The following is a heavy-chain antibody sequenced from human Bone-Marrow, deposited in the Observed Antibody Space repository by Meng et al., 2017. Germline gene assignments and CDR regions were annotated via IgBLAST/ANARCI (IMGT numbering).Heavy chain of an antibody. Sequence: GESLKISCAASGFTFSSYAMHWVRQAPGKGLEWVAVISYDGSNKYYADSVKGRFTISRDNSKNTLYLQMNSLRAEDTAVYYCARVDEYELGYCSGGSCYTPDYWGQGTLVTVSS. V-gene: IGHV3-30*04. D-gene: IGHD2-15*01. CDR3: ARVDEYELGYCSGGSCYTPDY. CDR2: ISYDGSNK. J-gene: IGHJ4*02. CDR1: GFTFSSYA.